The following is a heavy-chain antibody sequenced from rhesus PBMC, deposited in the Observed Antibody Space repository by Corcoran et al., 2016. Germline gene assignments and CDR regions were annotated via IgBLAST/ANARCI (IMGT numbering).Heavy chain of an antibody. D-gene: IGHD2-2*01. Sequence: QVQLQESGPGLVKPSEPLSLTCAVSVGSIRSSSSCSWIRHPPGKGLEWLGYISGSSCSSLYNPALKSRVTSSKDTSMNQLSLKLSSGTAADTAVYYCAIIASNRQNSLDVWGRGVLVTVSS. CDR3: AIIASNRQNSLDV. CDR2: ISGSSCSS. CDR1: VGSIRSSSS. J-gene: IGHJ5-2*02. V-gene: IGHV4-65*02.